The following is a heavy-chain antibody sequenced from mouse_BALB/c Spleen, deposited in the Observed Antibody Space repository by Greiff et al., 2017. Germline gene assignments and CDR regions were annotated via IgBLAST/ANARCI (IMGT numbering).Heavy chain of an antibody. CDR2: ISSGGSYT. J-gene: IGHJ3*01. Sequence: EVMLVESGGDLVKPGGSLKLSCAASGFTFSSYGMSWVRQTPDKRLEWVATISSGGSYTYYPDSVKGRFTISRDNAKNTLYLQMSSLKSEDTAMYYCARKGTTATFAYWGQGTLVTVSA. D-gene: IGHD1-2*01. CDR3: ARKGTTATFAY. V-gene: IGHV5-6*01. CDR1: GFTFSSYG.